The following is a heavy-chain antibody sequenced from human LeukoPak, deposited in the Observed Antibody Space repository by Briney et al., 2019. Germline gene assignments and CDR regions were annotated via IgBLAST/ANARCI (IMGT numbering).Heavy chain of an antibody. D-gene: IGHD3-22*01. Sequence: GGSLRLSCAASGFTFDDYGMSWVRQAPGKGLEWVSGINWNGGSTCYADSVKGRFTISRDNAKNSLYLQMNSLRAEDTALYYCARDCYYYDSSGYACFDYWGQGTLVTVSS. J-gene: IGHJ4*02. CDR3: ARDCYYYDSSGYACFDY. CDR2: INWNGGST. CDR1: GFTFDDYG. V-gene: IGHV3-20*04.